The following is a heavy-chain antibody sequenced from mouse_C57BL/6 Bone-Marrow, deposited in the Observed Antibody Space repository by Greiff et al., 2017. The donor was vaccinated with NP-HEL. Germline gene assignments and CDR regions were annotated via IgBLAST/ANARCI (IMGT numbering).Heavy chain of an antibody. Sequence: EVNVVESGGDLVKPGGSLKLSCAASGFTFSSYGMSWVRQTPDKRLEWVATISSGGSYTYYPDSVKGRFTISRDNAKNTLYLQMSSLKSEDTAMYYCARNYYGSSSGFAYWGQGTLVTVSA. CDR1: GFTFSSYG. D-gene: IGHD1-1*01. CDR3: ARNYYGSSSGFAY. J-gene: IGHJ3*01. V-gene: IGHV5-6*01. CDR2: ISSGGSYT.